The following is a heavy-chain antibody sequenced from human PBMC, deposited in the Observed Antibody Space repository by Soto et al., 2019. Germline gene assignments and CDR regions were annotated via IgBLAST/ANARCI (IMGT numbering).Heavy chain of an antibody. CDR1: GYSFTTYN. CDR2: VNPSSGST. D-gene: IGHD3-10*01. J-gene: IGHJ6*02. V-gene: IGHV1-46*01. CDR3: AAGTLTWFGDPSGSDYYGMDV. Sequence: ASVKVSCKASGYSFTTYNIHWVRQAPGQGLEWMGVVNPSSGSTSYAQKFQGRVTMTRDTSISTAYMELSRLRSDDTAVYYCAAGTLTWFGDPSGSDYYGMDVWGQGTTVTVSS.